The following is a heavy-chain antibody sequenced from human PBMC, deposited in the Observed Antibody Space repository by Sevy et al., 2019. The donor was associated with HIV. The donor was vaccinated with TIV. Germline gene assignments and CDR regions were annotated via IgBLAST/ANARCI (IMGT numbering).Heavy chain of an antibody. J-gene: IGHJ4*02. Sequence: SETLSLTCSVSGASVSSGSFFWTWIRQAPGKGLEWIGYIYYSVSTNYNPSLKSRVTFSVDTSKNQFSLKLRSVTAADTAVYYCARDQAESSSTGGLDSWGPGALVTVSS. CDR2: IYYSVST. V-gene: IGHV4-61*01. CDR3: ARDQAESSSTGGLDS. D-gene: IGHD6-6*01. CDR1: GASVSSGSFF.